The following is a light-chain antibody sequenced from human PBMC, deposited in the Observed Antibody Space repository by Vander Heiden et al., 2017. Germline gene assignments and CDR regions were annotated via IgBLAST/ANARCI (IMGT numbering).Light chain of an antibody. CDR1: AFPKQY. V-gene: IGLV3-25*03. J-gene: IGLJ2*01. CDR3: QSADSSGADVV. CDR2: KDS. Sequence: SYELTQPPSVSVSPGQTARITCSGDAFPKQYAFWYQQKPGQAPGLVMYKDSERSSGIPDRFSGSSSGTTVTLTISGVQAEDEADYYCQSADSSGADVVFGGGTKLTVL.